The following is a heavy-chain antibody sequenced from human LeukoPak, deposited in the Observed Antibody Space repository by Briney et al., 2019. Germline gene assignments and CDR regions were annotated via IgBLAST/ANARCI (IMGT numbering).Heavy chain of an antibody. J-gene: IGHJ4*02. CDR3: ARQPRQILWFGERERYYFDY. V-gene: IGHV3-74*01. D-gene: IGHD3-10*01. CDR1: GFTFSSYW. Sequence: GGSLRLSCAASGFTFSSYWMHWVRQAPGKGLVWVSRINSDGSSTSYADSVKGRFTISRDNAKNTLYLQMNSLRAEDTAVYYCARQPRQILWFGERERYYFDYWGQGTLVTVSS. CDR2: INSDGSST.